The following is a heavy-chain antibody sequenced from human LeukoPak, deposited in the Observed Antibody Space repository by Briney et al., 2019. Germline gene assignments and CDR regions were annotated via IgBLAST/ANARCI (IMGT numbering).Heavy chain of an antibody. Sequence: ASVKVSCKAAGYTCADYYMYWVRQAPGQGLEWMGRINPNSGGTNYAQKFQGRVTMTRDTSISTAYMELSRLRSDDTAVYYCARSDNSGYYYSYWGQGTLVTVSS. V-gene: IGHV1-2*06. CDR1: GYTCADYY. D-gene: IGHD3-22*01. CDR3: ARSDNSGYYYSY. J-gene: IGHJ4*02. CDR2: INPNSGGT.